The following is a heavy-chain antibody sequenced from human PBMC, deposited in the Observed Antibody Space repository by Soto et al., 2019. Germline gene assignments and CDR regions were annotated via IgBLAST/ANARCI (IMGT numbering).Heavy chain of an antibody. V-gene: IGHV3-23*01. J-gene: IGHJ4*02. Sequence: EVQLLESGGGLVQPGGSLRLSCAASGFTFSSYAMSWVRQAPGKGLEWVSAISGSGGSTYYADSVKGRFTISRDNSKNTLYLQMNSRRAEDTAVYYCAKDQRLWFGEPVKGYWGQGTLVTVSS. CDR3: AKDQRLWFGEPVKGY. CDR1: GFTFSSYA. CDR2: ISGSGGST. D-gene: IGHD3-10*01.